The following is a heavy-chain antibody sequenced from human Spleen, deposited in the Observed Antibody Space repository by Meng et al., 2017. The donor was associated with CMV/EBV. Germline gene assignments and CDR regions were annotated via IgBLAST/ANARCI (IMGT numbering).Heavy chain of an antibody. Sequence: GGSLRLSCTVSGGSISSPNYYWTWVRQPPGKGLEWVSSISSSSSYIYYADSVKGRFTISRDNAKNSLYLQMNSLRAEDTAVYYCARMPDYGETEDYFDYWGQGTLVTVSS. J-gene: IGHJ4*02. CDR1: GGSISSPNYY. D-gene: IGHD4-17*01. CDR2: ISSSSSYI. CDR3: ARMPDYGETEDYFDY. V-gene: IGHV3-21*01.